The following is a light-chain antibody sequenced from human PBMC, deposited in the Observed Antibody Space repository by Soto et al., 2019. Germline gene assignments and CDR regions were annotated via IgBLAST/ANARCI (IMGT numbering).Light chain of an antibody. V-gene: IGKV1-5*03. J-gene: IGKJ1*01. CDR3: QQYDNDSWT. CDR1: QSISSW. CDR2: KAS. Sequence: DIQMTQSPSTLSASVGDRVIITCRASQSISSWLAWYQQKPGKAPNLLIYKASTLKSGVPSRFSGSGSGTEFTLTISRLQPDDFASYYSQQYDNDSWTFGQATNVEIK.